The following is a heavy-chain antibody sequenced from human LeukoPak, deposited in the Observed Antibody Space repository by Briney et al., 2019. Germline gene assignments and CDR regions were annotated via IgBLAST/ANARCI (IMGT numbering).Heavy chain of an antibody. CDR3: ARVDRHCSSTSCYVWNWFDP. CDR1: GFTFDDYG. V-gene: IGHV3-20*01. D-gene: IGHD2-2*01. J-gene: IGHJ5*02. CDR2: INWNGGST. Sequence: GGSLRLSCAASGFTFDDYGMSWVRQAPGKGLEWVSGINWNGGSTGYADSVKGRFTISRDNAKNSLYLQMNSLRAEDTALHHCARVDRHCSSTSCYVWNWFDPWGQGTLVTVSS.